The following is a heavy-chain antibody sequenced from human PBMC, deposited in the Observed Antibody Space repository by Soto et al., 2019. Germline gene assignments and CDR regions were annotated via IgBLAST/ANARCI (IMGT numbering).Heavy chain of an antibody. CDR1: GFNFSYYW. CDR3: ARDQTSRYCSGGSCYSGWFDP. D-gene: IGHD2-15*01. J-gene: IGHJ5*02. V-gene: IGHV3-7*05. CDR2: IKQDGSEK. Sequence: EVQLVESGGGLVQPGGFLRLPCAASGFNFSYYWMGLVRQGPGEGLEWVXNIKQDGSEKYYVDSVKGRFTIFRDNAKNSLYLQMNSLRAEDTAVYYCARDQTSRYCSGGSCYSGWFDPWGQGTLVTVSS.